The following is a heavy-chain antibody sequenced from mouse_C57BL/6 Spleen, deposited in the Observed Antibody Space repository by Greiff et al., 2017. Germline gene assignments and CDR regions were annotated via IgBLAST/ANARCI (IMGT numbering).Heavy chain of an antibody. V-gene: IGHV1-64*01. Sequence: QVQLQQPGAELVKPGASVKLSCKASGYTFTSYWMHWVKQRPGQGLEWIGMIHPNSGSTNYNEKFKSKATLTVDKSSSTAYMQLSSLTSEDSAVYYCARPGVYSNWYYFDYWGQGTTLTVSS. J-gene: IGHJ2*01. CDR1: GYTFTSYW. D-gene: IGHD2-5*01. CDR2: IHPNSGST. CDR3: ARPGVYSNWYYFDY.